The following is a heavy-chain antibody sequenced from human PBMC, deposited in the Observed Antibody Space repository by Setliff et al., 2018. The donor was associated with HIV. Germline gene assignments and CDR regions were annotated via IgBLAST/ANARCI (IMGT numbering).Heavy chain of an antibody. CDR3: ARDRVEYDNSGYYNDYFDS. CDR2: INHRGIT. Sequence: SETLSLTCAVYGVSFSGYYWSWIRQPPGKGLEWIGEINHRGITNYNPSLKSRVTISIDTSKNQFSLKLSSVTAADTAVYYCARDRVEYDNSGYYNDYFDSWGQGTLVTVSS. V-gene: IGHV4-34*01. CDR1: GVSFSGYY. D-gene: IGHD3-22*01. J-gene: IGHJ4*02.